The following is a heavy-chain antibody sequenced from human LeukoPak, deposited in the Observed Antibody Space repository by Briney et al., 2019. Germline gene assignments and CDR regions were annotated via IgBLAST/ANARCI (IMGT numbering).Heavy chain of an antibody. J-gene: IGHJ5*02. CDR2: ISAYNGNT. Sequence: ASVKVSCKASGYTFTSYGISWVRQAPGQGLEWMGWISAYNGNTNYAQKLQGRVTMTTDTSTSTAYMELRSLRSDDTAVYYCAGNPRYCSGGSCYEAGSPNWFDPWGRGTLVTVSS. D-gene: IGHD2-15*01. V-gene: IGHV1-18*01. CDR3: AGNPRYCSGGSCYEAGSPNWFDP. CDR1: GYTFTSYG.